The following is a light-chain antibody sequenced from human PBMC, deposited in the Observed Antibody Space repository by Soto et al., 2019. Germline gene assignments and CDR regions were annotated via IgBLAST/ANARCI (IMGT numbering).Light chain of an antibody. CDR1: QDISVY. Sequence: DIQMTQSPSSLSAYVGDRVTITCRASQDISVYLAWYQQKPGKVPKLLIYSASTLQSWVPSRFSGSGSGTDFTLTISSLQPEDVATYYCQKFNTAPLTFGQGTRLEIK. J-gene: IGKJ5*01. CDR2: SAS. CDR3: QKFNTAPLT. V-gene: IGKV1-27*01.